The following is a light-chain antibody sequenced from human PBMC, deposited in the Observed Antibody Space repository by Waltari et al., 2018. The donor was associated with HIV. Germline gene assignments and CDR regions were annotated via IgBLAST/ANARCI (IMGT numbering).Light chain of an antibody. CDR1: ALPKQY. V-gene: IGLV3-25*03. CDR3: QSADSSGTYL. J-gene: IGLJ2*01. Sequence: SYELTQPPSVSVSPGQTARITCSGDALPKQYAYWYQQKPGQAPVLVIYKDSGGPSGIPERCSGASSGTTVTLTISGVQAEDEADYYCQSADSSGTYLFGGGTKLTVL. CDR2: KDS.